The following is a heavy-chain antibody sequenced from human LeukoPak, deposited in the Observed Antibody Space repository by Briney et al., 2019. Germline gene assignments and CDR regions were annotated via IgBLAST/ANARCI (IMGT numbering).Heavy chain of an antibody. V-gene: IGHV4-59*08. CDR3: ARQGPLGSAFDI. Sequence: SETLSLTCTVSGGSISSYYWSWIRQPPGKGLEWIGYIYYSRSTNYNPSLKSRVTISVDTSKNQFSPKLSSVTAADTAVYYCARQGPLGSAFDIWGQGTMVTVSS. J-gene: IGHJ3*02. CDR2: IYYSRST. CDR1: GGSISSYY.